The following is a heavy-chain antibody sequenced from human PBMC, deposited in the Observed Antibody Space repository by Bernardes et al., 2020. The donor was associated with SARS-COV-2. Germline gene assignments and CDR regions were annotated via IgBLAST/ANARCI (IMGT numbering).Heavy chain of an antibody. Sequence: SETLSLTCAVYGGSFSGYYWSWIRQPPGKGLEWIGEINHSGSTNYNPSLKSRVTISVDTSKNQFSLKLSSVTAADTAVYYCARGNSVRYDFWSAITRPWFDPWGQGTLVTVSS. D-gene: IGHD3-3*01. J-gene: IGHJ5*02. V-gene: IGHV4-34*01. CDR3: ARGNSVRYDFWSAITRPWFDP. CDR2: INHSGST. CDR1: GGSFSGYY.